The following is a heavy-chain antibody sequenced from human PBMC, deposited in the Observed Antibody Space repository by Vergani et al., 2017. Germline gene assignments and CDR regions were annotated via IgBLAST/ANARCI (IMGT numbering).Heavy chain of an antibody. CDR1: GFIFQNYT. CDR2: ISNDGRHT. Sequence: QVNLVGSGGGVVQPGRSLRLSCATYGFIFQNYTMHWVLQAPGKGLEWVALISNDGRHTYYADSVRGRFSISRDNSKNTLYLQMNSLRTEGTANYYCRGEMDVWGKGTTVTVSS. CDR3: RGEMDV. J-gene: IGHJ6*04. V-gene: IGHV3-30*04.